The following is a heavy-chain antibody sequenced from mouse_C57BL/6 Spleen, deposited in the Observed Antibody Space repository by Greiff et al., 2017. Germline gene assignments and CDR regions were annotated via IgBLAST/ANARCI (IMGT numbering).Heavy chain of an antibody. V-gene: IGHV1-26*01. CDR2: INPNNGGT. CDR1: GYTFTDYY. Sequence: VQLQQSGPELVKPGASVKISCKASGYTFTDYYMNWVKQSHGKSLEWIGDINPNNGGTSYNQKFTGKATLTVDKSSRTAYMELRRLTSEDSEVYYCARKSSYWYFDVWGTGTTVTVSS. CDR3: ARKSSYWYFDV. J-gene: IGHJ1*03. D-gene: IGHD1-1*01.